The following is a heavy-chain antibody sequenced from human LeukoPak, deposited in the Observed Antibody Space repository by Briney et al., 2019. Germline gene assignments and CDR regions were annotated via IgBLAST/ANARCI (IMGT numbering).Heavy chain of an antibody. CDR2: IYPGDSDT. CDR1: GYSFTSYW. D-gene: IGHD3-10*01. J-gene: IGHJ4*02. CDR3: ARHQYYYGSGSYTLDY. V-gene: IGHV5-51*01. Sequence: GESLKISGKGSGYSFTSYWIGWVRQMPGKGLEWMGIIYPGDSDTRYSPSFQGQVTISADKSISTAYLQWSSLKASDTAMYYCARHQYYYGSGSYTLDYWGQGTLVTVSS.